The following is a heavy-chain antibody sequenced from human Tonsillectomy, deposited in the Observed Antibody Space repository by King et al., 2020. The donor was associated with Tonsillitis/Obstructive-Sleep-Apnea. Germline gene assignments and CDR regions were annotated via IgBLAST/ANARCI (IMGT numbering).Heavy chain of an antibody. CDR3: ARGPRGGIVVLTARGAFDI. Sequence: VQLQQWGAGLLKPSEALSLTCAVYGGSFSGYYWSWIRQPPGKGLEWIGEINQSGSANYNPSLKSRVTISVDTSKSQFSLKLTSVTAAATAVYYCARGPRGGIVVLTARGAFDIWGQGTMVSVSS. D-gene: IGHD2-21*02. J-gene: IGHJ3*02. V-gene: IGHV4-34*01. CDR1: GGSFSGYY. CDR2: INQSGSA.